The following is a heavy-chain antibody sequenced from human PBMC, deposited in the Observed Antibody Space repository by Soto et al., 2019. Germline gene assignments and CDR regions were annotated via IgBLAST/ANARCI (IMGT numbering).Heavy chain of an antibody. CDR2: ISSSSSTI. Sequence: GGSLRLSCAASGFTFSSYSMNWVRQAPGKGLEWVSYISSSSSTIYYADSVKGRFTISRDNAKNSLYLQMNSLRAEDTAVYYCARDSKTYYYGSGRRTDFDYWGQGTLVTVSS. CDR3: ARDSKTYYYGSGRRTDFDY. CDR1: GFTFSSYS. J-gene: IGHJ4*02. V-gene: IGHV3-48*01. D-gene: IGHD3-10*01.